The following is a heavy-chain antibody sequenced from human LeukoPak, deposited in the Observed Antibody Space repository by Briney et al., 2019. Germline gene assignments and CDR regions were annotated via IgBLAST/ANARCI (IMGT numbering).Heavy chain of an antibody. V-gene: IGHV3-30*18. Sequence: PGGSLRLSCAASGFTFSSYGMHWVRQAPGKGLEWVAVISYDGSNKYYAAYVKGRFTISKDNSKITLYLQMNSLRAEDTAVYYCAKDDAFDIWGQGTMVTVSS. CDR2: ISYDGSNK. CDR3: AKDDAFDI. CDR1: GFTFSSYG. J-gene: IGHJ3*02.